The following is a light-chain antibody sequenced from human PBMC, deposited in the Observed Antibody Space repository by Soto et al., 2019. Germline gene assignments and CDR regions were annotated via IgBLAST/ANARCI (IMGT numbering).Light chain of an antibody. J-gene: IGKJ1*01. CDR1: QSISRW. Sequence: DIQITQSPSNVPGCVGDGLTITGRASQSISRWLAWYQQKPGKAPKLLIYDASNLESGVPPRFSGSGSGTEFSLTISSLQPDDFGTYYCQQYNYYWTFGQGTKVDI. CDR2: DAS. CDR3: QQYNYYWT. V-gene: IGKV1-5*01.